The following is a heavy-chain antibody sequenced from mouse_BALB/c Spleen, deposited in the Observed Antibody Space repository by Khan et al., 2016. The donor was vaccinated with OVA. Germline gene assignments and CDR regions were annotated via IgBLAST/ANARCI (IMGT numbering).Heavy chain of an antibody. V-gene: IGHV9-3-1*01. J-gene: IGHJ4*01. CDR3: ARVGYNGTMDY. D-gene: IGHD4-1*01. CDR1: GYTFTNYG. Sequence: QIQLVQSGPELKKPGETVKISCKASGYTFTNYGMNWVKQTPGEGLKWMGWINTYTGEPTYAVDFKGRFAFSLETSASTAYLQINNLKNEDTATYFCARVGYNGTMDYWGQGTSGNVSS. CDR2: INTYTGEP.